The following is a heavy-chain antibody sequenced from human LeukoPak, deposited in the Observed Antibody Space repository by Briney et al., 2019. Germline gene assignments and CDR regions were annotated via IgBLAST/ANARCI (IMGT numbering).Heavy chain of an antibody. J-gene: IGHJ1*01. CDR2: ISYDGSNK. V-gene: IGHV3-30*04. CDR1: GFTFSSYA. Sequence: GGSLRLSCAASGFTFSSYAMHWVRQAPGKGLEWVAVISYDGSNKYYADSVKGRFTISRDNSKNTLYLQMNSLRAEDTAVYYCAKDYYYYDSSGYYQFQHWGQGTLVTVSS. CDR3: AKDYYYYDSSGYYQFQH. D-gene: IGHD3-22*01.